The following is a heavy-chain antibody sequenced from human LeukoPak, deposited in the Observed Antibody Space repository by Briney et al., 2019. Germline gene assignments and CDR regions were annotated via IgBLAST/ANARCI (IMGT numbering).Heavy chain of an antibody. CDR3: ARQSWSGYSRIYYFDY. Sequence: SETLSLTCTVSGGSISSYYWSWIRQPPGKGLEWIGYIYYSGSTNYNPSLKSRVTISVDTSKNQFSLKLSSVTAADTAVYYCARQSWSGYSRIYYFDYWGQGTLVTVSS. CDR1: GGSISSYY. CDR2: IYYSGST. D-gene: IGHD3-3*01. J-gene: IGHJ4*02. V-gene: IGHV4-59*01.